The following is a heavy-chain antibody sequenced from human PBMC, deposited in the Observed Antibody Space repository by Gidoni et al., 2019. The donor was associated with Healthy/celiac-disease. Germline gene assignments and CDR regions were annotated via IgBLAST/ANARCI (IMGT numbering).Heavy chain of an antibody. V-gene: IGHV3-33*01. CDR3: ARGLGDPGFDY. CDR1: GFTFSSYG. CDR2: IWYDGSNK. Sequence: QVQLVASGGGVVQPGRSLRLSCAASGFTFSSYGMHWVRQAPGKGLEWVAVIWYDGSNKYYADSVKGRFTISRDNSKNTLYLQMNSLRAEDTAVYYCARGLGDPGFDYWGQGTLVTVSS. D-gene: IGHD2-21*02. J-gene: IGHJ4*02.